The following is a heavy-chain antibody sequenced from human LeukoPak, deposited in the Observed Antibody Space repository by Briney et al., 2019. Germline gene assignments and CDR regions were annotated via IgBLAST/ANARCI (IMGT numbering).Heavy chain of an antibody. CDR3: ASGGGGYKFDF. CDR1: GFTFSSYW. Sequence: GGSLSLSCAASGFTFSSYWMHWVRQAPGKGLVWVSRIKSDGSSTSYADSVKGRFTISRDNAKNTLYLQMNSLRAEDTAVYYCASGGGGYKFDFCGQGTLVIVSS. D-gene: IGHD5-24*01. V-gene: IGHV3-74*01. CDR2: IKSDGSST. J-gene: IGHJ4*02.